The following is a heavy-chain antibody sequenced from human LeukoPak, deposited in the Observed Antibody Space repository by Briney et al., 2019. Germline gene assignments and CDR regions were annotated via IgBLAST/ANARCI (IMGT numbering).Heavy chain of an antibody. V-gene: IGHV1-18*01. D-gene: IGHD6-13*01. CDR3: ARDSSPSAFVLRKYSSSWQRAFDI. CDR2: ISAYNGNT. CDR1: GYTFTSYG. J-gene: IGHJ3*02. Sequence: GASVKVPCTASGYTFTSYGISWVRQAPGQGLEWMGWISAYNGNTNYAQKLQGRVTMTTDTSTSTAYMELRSLRSDDTAVYYCARDSSPSAFVLRKYSSSWQRAFDIWGQGTMVTVSS.